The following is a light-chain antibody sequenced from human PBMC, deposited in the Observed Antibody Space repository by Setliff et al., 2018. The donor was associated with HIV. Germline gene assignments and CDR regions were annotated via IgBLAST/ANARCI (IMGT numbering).Light chain of an antibody. CDR3: CSYAGSYTSFDV. CDR1: ISDVGAYNY. V-gene: IGLV2-11*01. J-gene: IGLJ1*01. Sequence: QSVLTQPRSVSGSPGQSVTISCTGTISDVGAYNYVSWYQQYPGKAPKLMISDVTKRPSGVPDRFSGSKSGNTASLSISGLQAEDEADYYCCSYAGSYTSFDVFGTGTKVTVL. CDR2: DVT.